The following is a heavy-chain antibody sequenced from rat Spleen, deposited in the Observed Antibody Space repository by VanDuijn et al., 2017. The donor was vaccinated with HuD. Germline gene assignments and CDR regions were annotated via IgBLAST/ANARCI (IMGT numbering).Heavy chain of an antibody. D-gene: IGHD5-1*01. V-gene: IGHV2-43*01. J-gene: IGHJ3*01. Sequence: QVQLKESGPGLVQPSQTLSLTCTVSGFSLPSYHVSWVRQPPGKGLEWMGVIWTGGSTAYNTLLKSRLIITRETSKRQVFLKMNSLPPEDTATYYCARGDWESSAVAYWGQGTLVTVSS. CDR1: GFSLPSYH. CDR3: ARGDWESSAVAY. CDR2: IWTGGST.